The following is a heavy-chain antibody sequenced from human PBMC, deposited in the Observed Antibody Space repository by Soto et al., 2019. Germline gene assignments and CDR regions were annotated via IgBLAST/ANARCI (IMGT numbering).Heavy chain of an antibody. CDR3: ARKQAIRDYYYGLDV. CDR2: MKPNSGNR. Sequence: QVQLVQSGSEVKKPGASVIVSCKASGYTFTSYDINWVRQATGQGHEWMGWMKPNSGNRGYVKKFQGRDTMTRNTSINTAYMELSRLTSDDTAVYYCARKQAIRDYYYGLDVWGQGTTVDVSS. D-gene: IGHD6-13*01. V-gene: IGHV1-8*01. CDR1: GYTFTSYD. J-gene: IGHJ6*02.